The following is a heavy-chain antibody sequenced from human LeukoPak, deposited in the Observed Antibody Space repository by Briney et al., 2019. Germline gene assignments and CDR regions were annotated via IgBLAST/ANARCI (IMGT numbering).Heavy chain of an antibody. CDR3: AGGIAVAGTNFDY. CDR1: GGSFSGYY. J-gene: IGHJ4*02. Sequence: PSETLSLTCAVYGGSFSGYYWSWIRQPPGKGLEWIGYIYYSGSTNYNPSLKSRVTISVDTSKNQFSLKLSSVTAADTAVYYCAGGIAVAGTNFDYWGQGTLVTVSS. D-gene: IGHD6-19*01. V-gene: IGHV4-59*01. CDR2: IYYSGST.